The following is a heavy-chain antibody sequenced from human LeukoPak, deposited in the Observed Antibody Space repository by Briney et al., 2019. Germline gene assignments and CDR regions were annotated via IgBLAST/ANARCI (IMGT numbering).Heavy chain of an antibody. Sequence: AGGSLRLSCAASGXTFSHYWMHWVRQAPGKGLVWVSRIESDGGRTDYADSLKGRFTISRDNAKNTLYLEMNSLRAEDTAVYYCARVGHCSSTACFIDYWGQGTLVTVSS. CDR2: IESDGGRT. CDR1: GXTFSHYW. D-gene: IGHD2-2*01. J-gene: IGHJ4*02. CDR3: ARVGHCSSTACFIDY. V-gene: IGHV3-74*01.